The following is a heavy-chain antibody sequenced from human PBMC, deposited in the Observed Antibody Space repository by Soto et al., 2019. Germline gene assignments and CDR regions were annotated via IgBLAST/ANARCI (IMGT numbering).Heavy chain of an antibody. D-gene: IGHD2-15*01. CDR2: ISSSSSYI. V-gene: IGHV3-21*01. CDR3: ASEGYCSGGSCYFAYYYYGMDV. CDR1: GFTFSSYS. Sequence: GGSLRLSCAASGFTFSSYSMNWVRQAPGKGLEWVSSISSSSSYIYYADSVKGRFTISRDNAKNSLYLQMNSLRAEDTAVYYCASEGYCSGGSCYFAYYYYGMDVWGQGTTVTVSS. J-gene: IGHJ6*02.